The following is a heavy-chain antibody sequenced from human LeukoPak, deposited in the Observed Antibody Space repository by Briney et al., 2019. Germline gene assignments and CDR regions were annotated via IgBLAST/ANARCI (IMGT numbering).Heavy chain of an antibody. Sequence: GGSLRLSCAASGFTFSSYAMSWVRQAPGKGLEWVSAISGSGGSTYYADSVKGRLTISRDNSKNTVYLQMNSLRVEDTAVYYCASTEGYSSTWYRIPWGQGTLVTVSS. V-gene: IGHV3-23*01. D-gene: IGHD6-13*01. J-gene: IGHJ5*02. CDR2: ISGSGGST. CDR3: ASTEGYSSTWYRIP. CDR1: GFTFSSYA.